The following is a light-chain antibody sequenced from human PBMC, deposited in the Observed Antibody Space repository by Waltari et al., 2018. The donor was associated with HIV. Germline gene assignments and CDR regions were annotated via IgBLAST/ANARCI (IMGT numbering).Light chain of an antibody. CDR1: PSVLYSSNNKNY. V-gene: IGKV4-1*01. Sequence: DIVMTQYPDSLAVSLGERATIHCKSSPSVLYSSNNKNYLAWYQQKPGQPPKLLIYWASTRESGVPDRFSGSGSGTDFTLTISSLQAEDVAVYYCQQYYSTPDTFGQGTKLEIK. CDR3: QQYYSTPDT. J-gene: IGKJ2*01. CDR2: WAS.